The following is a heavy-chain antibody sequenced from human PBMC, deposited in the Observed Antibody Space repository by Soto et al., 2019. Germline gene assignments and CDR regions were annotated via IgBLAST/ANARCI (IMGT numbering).Heavy chain of an antibody. CDR2: IYSGGST. D-gene: IGHD6-13*01. V-gene: IGHV3-53*04. Sequence: VRQAPGKGLEWVSVIYSGGSTYYADSVKGRFTISRHNSKNTLYLQMNSLRAEDTAVYYCATTAVGPFDYWGQGTLVTVSS. CDR3: ATTAVGPFDY. J-gene: IGHJ4*02.